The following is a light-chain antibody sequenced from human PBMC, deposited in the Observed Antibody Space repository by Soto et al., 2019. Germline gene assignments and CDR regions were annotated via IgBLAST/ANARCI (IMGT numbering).Light chain of an antibody. V-gene: IGKV1-12*01. J-gene: IGKJ4*01. CDR1: QDISSW. CDR3: LQAKSFPLT. Sequence: DIQMTQSPSSVSASVGDRVTLTCRASQDISSWLAWYQQKPGKAPKVLIYAASILENGVPSRFSGSGSGTDYTLTISSLQPEDFASYYCLQAKSFPLTFGGGTKVDIK. CDR2: AAS.